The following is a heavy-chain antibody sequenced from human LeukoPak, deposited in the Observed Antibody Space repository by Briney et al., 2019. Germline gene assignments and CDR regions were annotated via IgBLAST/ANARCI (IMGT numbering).Heavy chain of an antibody. CDR1: GYTFTSYY. V-gene: IGHV1-46*01. Sequence: ASVKVSCKASGYTFTSYYMHWVRQAPGQGLEWMGIINPSGGSTTYAQNFQGRVTMTRDTSTSTVYMELSSLRSEDTAVYYCARDIVTTIGDYWGQGTLVTVSS. D-gene: IGHD5-12*01. J-gene: IGHJ4*02. CDR2: INPSGGST. CDR3: ARDIVTTIGDY.